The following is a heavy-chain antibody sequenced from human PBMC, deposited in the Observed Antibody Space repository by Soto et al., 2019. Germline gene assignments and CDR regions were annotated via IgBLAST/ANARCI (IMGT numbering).Heavy chain of an antibody. CDR3: ARGVKDYDILTGSYYGMDV. CDR2: ISDSGADT. Sequence: EVQLLEFGGDLIQPGGSLRLSCAGSGYPFRAYAMSWVRQAPGKGLQWVAAISDSGADTWYADSVKGRFVISRDNSMSTLFLQTTNLRAEDTAVYYCARGVKDYDILTGSYYGMDVWGQGTTVTVSS. D-gene: IGHD3-9*01. CDR1: GYPFRAYA. J-gene: IGHJ6*02. V-gene: IGHV3-23*01.